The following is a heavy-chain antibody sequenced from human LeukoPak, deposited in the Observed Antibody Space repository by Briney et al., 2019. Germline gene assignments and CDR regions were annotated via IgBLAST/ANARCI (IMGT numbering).Heavy chain of an antibody. CDR3: ARGGRGYSYGLGYYYYYMDV. D-gene: IGHD5-18*01. CDR2: IYTSGST. Sequence: SETLSLTCTVSGGSISSYYWSWIRQPAGRGLEWIGHIYTSGSTNYNPSLKSRVTMSVDTSKNQFSLKLSSVTAADTAVYYCARGGRGYSYGLGYYYYYMDVWGKGTTVTVSS. V-gene: IGHV4-4*07. CDR1: GGSISSYY. J-gene: IGHJ6*03.